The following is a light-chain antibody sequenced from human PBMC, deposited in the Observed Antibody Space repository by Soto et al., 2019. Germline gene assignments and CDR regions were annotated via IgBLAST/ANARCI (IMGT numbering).Light chain of an antibody. J-gene: IGKJ2*01. CDR1: QRIDNF. V-gene: IGKV1-39*01. CDR3: QQRYKTSLSS. Sequence: DIQMTQSPSFLSASVGDRVTITCRASQRIDNFLNWYQQKPGKAPKLLIYGASSLQSGVPSRFSGSGSGTDFTLTITSLQPEDSATYHCQQRYKTSLSSFGQGTRLQIK. CDR2: GAS.